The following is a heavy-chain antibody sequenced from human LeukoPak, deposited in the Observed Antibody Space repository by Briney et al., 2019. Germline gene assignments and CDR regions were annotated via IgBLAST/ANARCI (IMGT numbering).Heavy chain of an antibody. Sequence: ASVKVSCKASGYTFTSYGISWVRQAPGQGLEWMGWISAYNGNTNYAQKLQGRVTMTTDTSTSTAYMELRSLRSDDTAVYYCARDNEKCSSSHWFDPWGQGTLVTVSS. CDR3: ARDNEKCSSSHWFDP. CDR2: ISAYNGNT. D-gene: IGHD6-6*01. J-gene: IGHJ5*02. CDR1: GYTFTSYG. V-gene: IGHV1-18*01.